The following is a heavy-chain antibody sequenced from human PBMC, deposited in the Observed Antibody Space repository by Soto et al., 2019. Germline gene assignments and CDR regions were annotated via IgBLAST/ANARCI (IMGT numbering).Heavy chain of an antibody. V-gene: IGHV1-3*01. CDR3: ARRDPDILTTYSYSMDV. Sequence: ASVKVSCKASGYTFTSYGIHWVRQAPGQRLEWMGWINAANGDTKYSPKFQGRVTITRDTSTSTVYMDMSSLRSEDTAVYYCARRDPDILTTYSYSMDVWGQGTTVTVSS. CDR2: INAANGDT. D-gene: IGHD3-9*01. J-gene: IGHJ6*02. CDR1: GYTFTSYG.